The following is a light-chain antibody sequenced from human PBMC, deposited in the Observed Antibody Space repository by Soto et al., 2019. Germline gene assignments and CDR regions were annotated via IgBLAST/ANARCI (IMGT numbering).Light chain of an antibody. J-gene: IGLJ1*01. CDR3: LLHYPGAYV. Sequence: QAVVTQEPSLTVSPEGTVTLTCASSTGAVTSDSYPNWFQQKPGQAPRALIYGISNKHSWTPARFSGSLLGGKAALTLSGVQPEDEAEYYCLLHYPGAYVFGTGTKLTVL. CDR1: TGAVTSDSY. CDR2: GIS. V-gene: IGLV7-43*01.